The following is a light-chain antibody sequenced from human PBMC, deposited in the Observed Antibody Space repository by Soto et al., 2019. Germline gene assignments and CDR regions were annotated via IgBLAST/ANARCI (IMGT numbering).Light chain of an antibody. CDR2: EDN. Sequence: QSALTQPASVSGSPGQSITISCTGTSSDVGTYNLVSWYQHHPGTAPKLMIYEDNKRPSGVSNRFSASKSGFTASLTISGLQPEDEADYYCCSYAGSNTWVFGGGTQLTVL. V-gene: IGLV2-23*01. CDR3: CSYAGSNTWV. J-gene: IGLJ3*02. CDR1: SSDVGTYNL.